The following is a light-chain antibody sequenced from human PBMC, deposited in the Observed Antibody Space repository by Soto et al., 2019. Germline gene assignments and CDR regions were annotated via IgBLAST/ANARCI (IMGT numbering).Light chain of an antibody. J-gene: IGLJ1*01. CDR1: SSDVGVYNY. CDR2: DVS. V-gene: IGLV2-14*03. CDR3: SSYTSSSTLSTYG. Sequence: QSVLTQPASVSGSPGQSITISCTGTSSDVGVYNYVSWYQHHPGKAPKLMIYDVSNRPSGVSNRFSGSKSGNTASLIISGLQAEDEADYYCSSYTSSSTLSTYGFGTGTKVTVL.